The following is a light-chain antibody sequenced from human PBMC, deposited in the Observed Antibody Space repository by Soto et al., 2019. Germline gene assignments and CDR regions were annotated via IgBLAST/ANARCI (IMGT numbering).Light chain of an antibody. CDR2: EVI. CDR3: SSYTSSSTTPYV. J-gene: IGLJ1*01. CDR1: SSDIGAYNY. V-gene: IGLV2-14*01. Sequence: QSVLTQPASVSGSPGQSITISCTGTSSDIGAYNYVSWYRQHPGKAPKLMIYEVINRPSGVSNRFSGSKSGNMASLTISGLQAEDEADYYCSSYTSSSTTPYVFGTGTKLTVL.